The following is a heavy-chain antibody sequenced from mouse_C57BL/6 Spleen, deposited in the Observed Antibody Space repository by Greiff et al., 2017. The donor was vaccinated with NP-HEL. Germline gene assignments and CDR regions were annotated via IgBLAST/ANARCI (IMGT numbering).Heavy chain of an antibody. D-gene: IGHD1-1*01. CDR1: GYTFTDYY. CDR2: IGPGSGST. J-gene: IGHJ2*01. V-gene: IGHV1-77*01. CDR3: ARSGYYGSSYVDYFDY. Sequence: VKLQESGAELVKPGASVKISCKASGYTFTDYYINWVKQRPGQGLEWIGKIGPGSGSTYYNEKFKGKATLTADKSSSTAYMQLSSLTSEDSAVYFCARSGYYGSSYVDYFDYWGQGTTLTVSS.